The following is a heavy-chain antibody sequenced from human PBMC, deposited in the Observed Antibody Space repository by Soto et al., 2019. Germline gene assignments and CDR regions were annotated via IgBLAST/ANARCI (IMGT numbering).Heavy chain of an antibody. V-gene: IGHV1-18*01. Sequence: QAHLVQSGPEVKKPGASVKVSCKGSGYIFTSYGIAWVRQAPGQGLEWMGWISAHNGNTEYAQKFQGRVTVTRDTSPSTAYLELRSLRSDDTALYYCARGRYLDYWGQGALVTVSS. CDR1: GYIFTSYG. CDR2: ISAHNGNT. J-gene: IGHJ4*02. CDR3: ARGRYLDY.